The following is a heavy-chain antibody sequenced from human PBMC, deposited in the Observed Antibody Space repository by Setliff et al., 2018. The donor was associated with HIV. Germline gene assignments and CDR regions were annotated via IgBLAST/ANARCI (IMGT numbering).Heavy chain of an antibody. Sequence: SETLSLTCTVSGGSISSYYWTWIRQPPGKGLEWIGYIYTSGNTHYNPSLKSRVTISVDTSKNHVSLRLNSVTAADTAVYYCARQGSWLDSWGQGTLVTVSS. CDR3: ARQGSWLDS. V-gene: IGHV4-59*08. D-gene: IGHD2-15*01. CDR1: GGSISSYY. CDR2: IYTSGNT. J-gene: IGHJ5*01.